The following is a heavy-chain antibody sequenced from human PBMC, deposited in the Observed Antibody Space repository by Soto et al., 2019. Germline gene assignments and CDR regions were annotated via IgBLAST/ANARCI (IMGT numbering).Heavy chain of an antibody. J-gene: IGHJ3*02. CDR2: IIPIFGTA. CDR3: ARDPSDYGGNSIHAFDI. CDR1: GGTFSSYA. V-gene: IGHV1-69*06. D-gene: IGHD4-17*01. Sequence: GASVKVSCKAPGGTFSSYAISWVRQAPGQGLEWMGGIIPIFGTANYAQKFQGRVTITADKSTSTAYMELSSLRSEDTAVYYCARDPSDYGGNSIHAFDIWGQGTMVTVSS.